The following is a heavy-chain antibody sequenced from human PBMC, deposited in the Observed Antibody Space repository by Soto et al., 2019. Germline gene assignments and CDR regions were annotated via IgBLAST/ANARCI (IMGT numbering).Heavy chain of an antibody. CDR2: FYYSGST. CDR3: ARRFYDGNEGFNY. Sequence: AETLSLTCTVSGGSIRSSSFYWGWIRQPPGRGLEWIGGFYYSGSTYYNPSLKSRVTISVDTSKNQFSLNLSSVTAADTAVYYCARRFYDGNEGFNYWGQGTLVTVSS. CDR1: GGSIRSSSFY. J-gene: IGHJ4*02. V-gene: IGHV4-39*01. D-gene: IGHD5-12*01.